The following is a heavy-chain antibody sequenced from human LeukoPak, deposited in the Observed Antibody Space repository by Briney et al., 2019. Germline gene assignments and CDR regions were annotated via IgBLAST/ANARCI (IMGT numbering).Heavy chain of an antibody. D-gene: IGHD3-22*01. CDR2: ISSSGSTI. J-gene: IGHJ3*02. V-gene: IGHV3-48*04. CDR3: ATYYYDSSAQRGDDAFDI. Sequence: GRSLRLSCAASGFTFSSYGMHWVRQAPGKGLEWVSYISSSGSTIYYADSVKGRFTVSRDNAKKSLYLQMSSLRAEDTAIYYCATYYYDSSAQRGDDAFDIWGQGTMVTVSS. CDR1: GFTFSSYG.